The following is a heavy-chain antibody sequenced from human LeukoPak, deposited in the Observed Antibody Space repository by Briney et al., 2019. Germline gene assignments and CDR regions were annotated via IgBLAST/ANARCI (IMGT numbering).Heavy chain of an antibody. CDR3: ARDFPFRYSGSGTRTQDDY. Sequence: GGSLRLSCAASGFTVSSNYMTWVRRAPGKGLEWVSGTYSGGDAYYADSVKGRFTISRDNSKNTLSLQMDSLRAEDTAVYYCARDFPFRYSGSGTRTQDDYWGQGTLVTVSS. CDR1: GFTVSSNY. V-gene: IGHV3-53*01. CDR2: TYSGGDA. D-gene: IGHD3-10*01. J-gene: IGHJ4*02.